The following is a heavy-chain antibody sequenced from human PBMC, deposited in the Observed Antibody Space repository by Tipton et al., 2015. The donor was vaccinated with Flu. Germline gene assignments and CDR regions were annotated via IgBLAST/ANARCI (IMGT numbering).Heavy chain of an antibody. J-gene: IGHJ4*02. V-gene: IGHV4-38-2*01. D-gene: IGHD2/OR15-2a*01. CDR3: ARAEIGDFDY. CDR1: GYSISRGYY. CDR2: IYHNGDI. Sequence: LRLSCAVSGYSISRGYYWGWIRQPPGKGLEWIGSIYHNGDIHFNPSLKSRVSISVDTSNNRFSLNLTSVTAADTVVYYCARAEIGDFDYWGQGTLVTVSS.